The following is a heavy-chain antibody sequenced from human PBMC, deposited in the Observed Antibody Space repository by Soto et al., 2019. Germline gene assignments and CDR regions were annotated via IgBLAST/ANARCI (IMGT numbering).Heavy chain of an antibody. CDR2: IYSGGST. Sequence: AGGSLRLSCAASGFTVSSNYMSWVRQAPGKGLEWVSVIYSGGSTYYADSVRGRFTISRDNSKNTLYLQMKSLRAEDTAVYYCTADDAIELWSPADHWGQGTLVTVSS. V-gene: IGHV3-53*01. J-gene: IGHJ4*02. D-gene: IGHD1-1*01. CDR3: TADDAIELWSPADH. CDR1: GFTVSSNY.